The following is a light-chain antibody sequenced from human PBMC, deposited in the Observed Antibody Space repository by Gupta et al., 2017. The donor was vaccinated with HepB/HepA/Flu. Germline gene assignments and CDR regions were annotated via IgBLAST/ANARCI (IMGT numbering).Light chain of an antibody. CDR3: QQTVMESKLT. CDR2: GAS. Sequence: DIEMTQSPSSLSVSVGDTVTISCRASQPISRFLNWYQMKPGRAPNLLIYGASSLHIGVPSRFIGGGFGKNFSLTITGRQPEDFGSYFCQQTVMESKLTFGWGTKV. J-gene: IGKJ3*01. CDR1: QPISRF. V-gene: IGKV1-39*01.